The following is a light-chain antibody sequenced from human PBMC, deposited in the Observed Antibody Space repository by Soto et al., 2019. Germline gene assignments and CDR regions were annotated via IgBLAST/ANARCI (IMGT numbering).Light chain of an antibody. V-gene: IGLV2-8*01. CDR1: SSYVGGYNY. CDR3: SSYAGGYNEV. CDR2: EVT. J-gene: IGLJ1*01. Sequence: TKAPSAYGSHVQSVTISCTGTSSYVGGYNYVSWYQQHPGKAPKLLIYEVTKRPSGVPDRFSGSKSGNTASLTVSGVQAEDEADYYCSSYAGGYNEVFGTGTKVTVL.